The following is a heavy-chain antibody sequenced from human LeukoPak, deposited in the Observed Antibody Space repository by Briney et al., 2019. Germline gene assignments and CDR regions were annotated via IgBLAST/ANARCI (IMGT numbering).Heavy chain of an antibody. CDR3: ARFSIIAAASFDY. Sequence: PSETLSLTCTVSGGSISSGGYYWSWIRQPPGKGLEWIGYIYYSGSTYYNPSLKSRVTISVDTSKNQFSLKLSSVTAADTAVYYCARFSIIAAASFDYWGQGTLVTVSS. V-gene: IGHV4-30-4*01. CDR1: GGSISSGGYY. D-gene: IGHD6-13*01. J-gene: IGHJ4*02. CDR2: IYYSGST.